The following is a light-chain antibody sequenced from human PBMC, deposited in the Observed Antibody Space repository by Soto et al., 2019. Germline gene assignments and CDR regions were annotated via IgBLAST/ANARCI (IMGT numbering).Light chain of an antibody. V-gene: IGKV3-15*01. Sequence: IEVRQSRVALSVNEGERATLTCMASQNISSSLAWYQQKPGQGPNLLIYGTSTMDGGVPARFSGSGSGTEFTLTITSLQSEDFALYYCHHYTCCSQAFGQGTKVDI. CDR3: HHYTCCSQA. CDR1: QNISSS. J-gene: IGKJ1*01. CDR2: GTS.